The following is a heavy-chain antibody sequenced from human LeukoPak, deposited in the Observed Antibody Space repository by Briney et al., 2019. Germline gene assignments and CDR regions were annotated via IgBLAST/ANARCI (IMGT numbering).Heavy chain of an antibody. Sequence: SETLSLTCTVSGGSISSYYWSWIRQPAGKGLEWIGRIYTSGSTNYNPSLKSRVTISVDTSKNQFSLKLSSVTAADTAVYYCARGLSYCSGGSCYSQWFDPWGQGTLVTVSS. CDR1: GGSISSYY. J-gene: IGHJ5*02. CDR2: IYTSGST. CDR3: ARGLSYCSGGSCYSQWFDP. V-gene: IGHV4-4*07. D-gene: IGHD2-15*01.